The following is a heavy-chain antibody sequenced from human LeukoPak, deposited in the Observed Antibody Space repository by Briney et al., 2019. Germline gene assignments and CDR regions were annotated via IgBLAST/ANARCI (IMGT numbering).Heavy chain of an antibody. CDR2: INPTGNSR. V-gene: IGHV1-46*01. D-gene: IGHD3-9*01. Sequence: ASVKVSCKASGFTFTAYYMHWVRQAPGQGLEWMGVINPTGNSRVYAQKFQGRVTMTRDTSTSTAYMELNSLRSEDTAVYYCARGGHSNDIHNWFDPWGQGTLVTVSS. CDR3: ARGGHSNDIHNWFDP. CDR1: GFTFTAYY. J-gene: IGHJ5*02.